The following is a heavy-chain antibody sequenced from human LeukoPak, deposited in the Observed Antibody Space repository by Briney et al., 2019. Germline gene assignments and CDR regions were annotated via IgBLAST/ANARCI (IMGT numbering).Heavy chain of an antibody. J-gene: IGHJ5*02. D-gene: IGHD4-11*01. CDR1: GGSINGYS. Sequence: PSETLPLTCPVAGGSINGYSWSWLRQPPANGLEWIGHIYYSGSSKYNPSLSSQVPVSLDPTKYQYSTKLNSATAADPAHDYFPRGGGSNWENWRDLWGQGTRVSVSS. CDR3: PRGGGSNWENWRDL. CDR2: IYYSGSS. V-gene: IGHV4-59*01.